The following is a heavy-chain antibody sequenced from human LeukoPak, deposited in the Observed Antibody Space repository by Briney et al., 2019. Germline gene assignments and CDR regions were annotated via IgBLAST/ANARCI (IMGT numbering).Heavy chain of an antibody. D-gene: IGHD5-18*01. Sequence: GGSLRLSCAASGFTFSSYGMHWVRQAPGKGLEWVAFIRYDGSNKYYADSVKGRFTISRDNSKDTLYLQMNSLRAEDTAVYYCAKEQLPYYYYMDVWGKGTTVTISS. CDR1: GFTFSSYG. CDR3: AKEQLPYYYYMDV. CDR2: IRYDGSNK. J-gene: IGHJ6*03. V-gene: IGHV3-30*02.